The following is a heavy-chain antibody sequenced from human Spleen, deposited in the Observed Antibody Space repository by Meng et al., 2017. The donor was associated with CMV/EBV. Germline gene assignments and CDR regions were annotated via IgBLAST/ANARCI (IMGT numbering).Heavy chain of an antibody. V-gene: IGHV3-21*01. CDR1: GFTFTTYT. J-gene: IGHJ4*02. D-gene: IGHD4-17*01. CDR2: ITSSSRYI. CDR3: ARDYYGDYYFDY. Sequence: SCAASGFTFTTYTMDWVRQAPGKGLEWVSSITSSSRYIYYADSVKGRFTISRDNAKNSLYLQMNSLRAEDTAVYYCARDYYGDYYFDYWGQGTLVTVSS.